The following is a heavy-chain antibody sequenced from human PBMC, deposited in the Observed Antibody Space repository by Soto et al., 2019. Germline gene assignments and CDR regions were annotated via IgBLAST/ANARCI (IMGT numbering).Heavy chain of an antibody. D-gene: IGHD6-6*01. Sequence: SETLSLTCTVSGGSISSGDYYWSWIRHPPGKGLEWIGYIYYSGSTYYSPSLKSRVTISVDTSKNQFSLKLSSVTAADTAVYYCARERPDGARLDPWGQGTLVTVSS. V-gene: IGHV4-30-4*01. CDR3: ARERPDGARLDP. J-gene: IGHJ5*02. CDR1: GGSISSGDYY. CDR2: IYYSGST.